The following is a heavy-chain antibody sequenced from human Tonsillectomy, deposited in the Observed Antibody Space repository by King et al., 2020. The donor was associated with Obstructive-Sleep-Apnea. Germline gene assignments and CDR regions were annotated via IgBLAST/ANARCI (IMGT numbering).Heavy chain of an antibody. CDR1: GFTFSDYN. CDR3: ARDIYSSFEYFYYGMDV. CDR2: ISRSTSYI. V-gene: IGHV3-21*01. Sequence: VQLVESGGGLVKLGGSLRLSCAASGFTFSDYNMNWVRQAPGKGLEWVSSISRSTSYIYYADSVKGRFTISRDNAKNSLYLQMNSLRAEDTAVYYCARDIYSSFEYFYYGMDVWGQGTAVTVSS. J-gene: IGHJ6*02. D-gene: IGHD6-19*01.